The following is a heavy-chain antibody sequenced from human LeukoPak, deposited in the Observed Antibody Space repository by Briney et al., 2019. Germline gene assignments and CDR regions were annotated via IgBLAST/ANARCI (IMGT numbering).Heavy chain of an antibody. J-gene: IGHJ4*02. D-gene: IGHD3-10*01. Sequence: GGSLRLSCAASGFTFSSYSMNWVRQAPGKGLEWVANINQDGSEKYYVDSVKGRFTVSRDNAKNSLYVQMNSLRAEDTAVYYCARHAQWFGQFQYHFDYWGQGTLVTVSS. CDR2: INQDGSEK. CDR1: GFTFSSYS. V-gene: IGHV3-7*01. CDR3: ARHAQWFGQFQYHFDY.